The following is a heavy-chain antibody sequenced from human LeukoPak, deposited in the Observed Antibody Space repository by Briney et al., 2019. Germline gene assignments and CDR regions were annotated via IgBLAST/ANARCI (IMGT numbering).Heavy chain of an antibody. D-gene: IGHD3-22*01. Sequence: SETLSLTCAVYGGSFSGYYWSWIRQPPGKGLEWVGEINHSGSTNYNPSLKSRVTISVDTSKNQFSLKLSSVTAADTPVYYCARGPNPDYYDSSGYPGGFNYWGQGTLVTVSS. CDR1: GGSFSGYY. J-gene: IGHJ4*02. CDR3: ARGPNPDYYDSSGYPGGFNY. CDR2: INHSGST. V-gene: IGHV4-34*01.